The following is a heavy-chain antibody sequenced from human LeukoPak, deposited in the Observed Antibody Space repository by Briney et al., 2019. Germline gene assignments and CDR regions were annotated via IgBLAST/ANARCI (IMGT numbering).Heavy chain of an antibody. J-gene: IGHJ4*02. CDR2: ISGSGGTT. CDR1: GFTFNNYA. D-gene: IGHD7-27*01. V-gene: IGHV3-23*01. CDR3: AIDPNWGVDY. Sequence: GGSLRLSCAASGFTFNNYAMNWVRQAPGKGLEWVSVISGSGGTTYYADSVKGRFTISRDNSKNTLYLQMNSLRAEDTAVYYCAIDPNWGVDYWGQGVLVTVSS.